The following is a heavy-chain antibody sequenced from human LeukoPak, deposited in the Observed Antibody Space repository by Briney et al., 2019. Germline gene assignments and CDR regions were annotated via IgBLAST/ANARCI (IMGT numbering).Heavy chain of an antibody. CDR3: ARSGGSYSYYYYYMDV. V-gene: IGHV4-59*01. D-gene: IGHD1-26*01. J-gene: IGHJ6*03. CDR2: IYFSGST. CDR1: GGSISSYY. Sequence: SETLSLTCTVSGGSISSYYWSWIRQPPGKGLEWIGYIYFSGSTNYNPSLKSRVTISVDTSKNQFSLKLSSVTAADTAVYYCARSGGSYSYYYYYMDVWGKGTTVTISS.